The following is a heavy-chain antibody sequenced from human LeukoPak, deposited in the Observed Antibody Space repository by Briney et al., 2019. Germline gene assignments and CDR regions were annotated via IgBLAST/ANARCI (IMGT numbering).Heavy chain of an antibody. CDR1: GGTFSSYA. J-gene: IGHJ6*02. V-gene: IGHV1-69*04. CDR2: IIPIFGIA. Sequence: ASVKVSCKASGGTFSSYAISWVRQAPGKGLEWMGRIIPIFGIANYAQKFQGRVTITADKSTSTAYMELSSLRSEDTAVYYCARDKSDIVVVPAAIQDYYYYGMDVWGQGTTVTVSS. CDR3: ARDKSDIVVVPAAIQDYYYYGMDV. D-gene: IGHD2-2*02.